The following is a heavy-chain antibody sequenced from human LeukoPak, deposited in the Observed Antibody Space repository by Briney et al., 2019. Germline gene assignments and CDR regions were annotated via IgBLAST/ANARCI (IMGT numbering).Heavy chain of an antibody. CDR2: VKQDGTEK. CDR3: ATLDSTKSVL. D-gene: IGHD2-2*01. CDR1: GFRFGRDW. J-gene: IGHJ1*01. V-gene: IGHV3-7*01. Sequence: PGGSLRLSCVASGFRFGRDWISWVRQAPGKGLEWVACVKQDGTEKNYVVSVWGRFTVSVDNSKNSLYLQMNSLRAEDTAKYYCATLDSTKSVLWGRGTAVIVSS.